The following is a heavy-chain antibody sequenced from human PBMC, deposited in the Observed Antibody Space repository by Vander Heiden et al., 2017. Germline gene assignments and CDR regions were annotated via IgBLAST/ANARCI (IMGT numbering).Heavy chain of an antibody. Sequence: EVQLVESGGGLVKPGGSLRLSCAASGFTFSSYSMNWVRQAPGKGLEWVSSISSSSSYIYYADSVKGRFTISRDNAKNSLYLQMNSLRAEDTAVYYCARDGLLWFGELGAFDIWGQGTMVTVSS. D-gene: IGHD3-10*01. CDR3: ARDGLLWFGELGAFDI. CDR1: GFTFSSYS. J-gene: IGHJ3*02. V-gene: IGHV3-21*01. CDR2: ISSSSSYI.